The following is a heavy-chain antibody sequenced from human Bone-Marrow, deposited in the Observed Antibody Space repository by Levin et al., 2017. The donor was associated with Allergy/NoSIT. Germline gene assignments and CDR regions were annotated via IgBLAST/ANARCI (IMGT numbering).Heavy chain of an antibody. CDR1: GFTFSSYW. J-gene: IGHJ6*02. D-gene: IGHD3-3*01. CDR2: INSDGSST. CDR3: ARARRFLEWLSEGMDV. Sequence: PGGSLRLSCAASGFTFSSYWMHWVRQAPGKGLVWVSRINSDGSSTSYADSVKGRFTISRDNAKNTLYLQMNSLRAEDTAVYYCARARRFLEWLSEGMDVWGQGTTVTVSS. V-gene: IGHV3-74*01.